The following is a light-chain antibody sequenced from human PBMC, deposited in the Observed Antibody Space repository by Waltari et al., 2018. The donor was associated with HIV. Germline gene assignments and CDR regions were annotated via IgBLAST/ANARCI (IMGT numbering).Light chain of an antibody. CDR1: SSNIGDNY. Sequence: QSALTQPPSTSGTPGQTVTIPCSGSSSNIGDNYVSWYQQLPGTAPKLLLYRNSQRPSGVRDRFSCSKSGTSASLAINDLRSEDEAEYHCAAWDDSLSGWVFGGGTNLTVL. J-gene: IGLJ3*02. CDR3: AAWDDSLSGWV. CDR2: RNS. V-gene: IGLV1-47*01.